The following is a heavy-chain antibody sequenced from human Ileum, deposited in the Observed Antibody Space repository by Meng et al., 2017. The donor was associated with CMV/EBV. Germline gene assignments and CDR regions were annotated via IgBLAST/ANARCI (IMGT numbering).Heavy chain of an antibody. V-gene: IGHV6-1*01. CDR1: GDSVSSNIAA. CDR3: ARGSHGTTVSLFDS. J-gene: IGHJ4*02. D-gene: IGHD1/OR15-1a*01. Sequence: IQQSGSRVVKPLQTPSLTCDISGDSVSSNIAAWNWIRQSPSRGLEWLGRTYYRSKWYSDSAISVRSRLSVSPDTSRNQFSLQLTSVTPEDTAVYYCARGSHGTTVSLFDSWGQGILVTVSS. CDR2: TYYRSKWYS.